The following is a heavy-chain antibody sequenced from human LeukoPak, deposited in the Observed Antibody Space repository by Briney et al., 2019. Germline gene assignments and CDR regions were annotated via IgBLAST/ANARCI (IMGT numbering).Heavy chain of an antibody. CDR2: ISAYNGNT. V-gene: IGHV1-18*04. J-gene: IGHJ4*02. D-gene: IGHD2/OR15-2a*01. CDR1: GYTFTSYG. CDR3: ARDVPLWPPSYFDY. Sequence: ASVKVPCKASGYTFTSYGISWVRQAPGQGLEWMGWISAYNGNTNYAQKLQGRVTMTTDTSTSTAYMELRSLRSDDTAVYYCARDVPLWPPSYFDYWGQGTLVTVSS.